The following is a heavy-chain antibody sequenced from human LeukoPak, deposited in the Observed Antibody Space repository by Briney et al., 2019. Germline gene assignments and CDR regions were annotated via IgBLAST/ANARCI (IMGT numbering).Heavy chain of an antibody. CDR1: GGSISDYY. CDR3: ARDYYDSSGKLGSRFDA. V-gene: IGHV4-59*12. J-gene: IGHJ5*02. D-gene: IGHD3-22*01. Sequence: SETLSLTCSVSGGSISDYYWSWIRQPPGKGLEWIGYIYYSGSTNYNPSLKSRVTISIDKSKNEFSLKLTSVTAADTAFYYCARDYYDSSGKLGSRFDAWGQGTLVTVSS. CDR2: IYYSGST.